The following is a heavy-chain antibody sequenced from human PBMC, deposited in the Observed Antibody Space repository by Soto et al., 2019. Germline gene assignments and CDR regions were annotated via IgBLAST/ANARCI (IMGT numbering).Heavy chain of an antibody. CDR1: GDSVSSNSAA. Sequence: SQTLSLTCAISGDSVSSNSAAWNWIRQSPSRGLEWLGRTYYRSKWYNDYAVSVKSRITINPDTSKNQFSLQLNSVTPEDTAVYYCAREDAEYSSSSFNYYYGMDVWGQGTTVTVS. CDR3: AREDAEYSSSSFNYYYGMDV. V-gene: IGHV6-1*01. D-gene: IGHD6-6*01. CDR2: TYYRSKWYN. J-gene: IGHJ6*02.